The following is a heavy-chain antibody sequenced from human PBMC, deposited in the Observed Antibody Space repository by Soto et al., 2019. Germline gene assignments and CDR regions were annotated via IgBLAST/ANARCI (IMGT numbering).Heavy chain of an antibody. CDR3: ATAGQGNTSPFDN. CDR2: IIPIFGTA. Sequence: QVQLGQSGAEVKKPGSSVKVSCKASGGTFYSYVIKWVRQAPGQGLEWMGGIIPIFGTANFAQRFQGRLTVTADKSTGTAYMELSSLTSEDTAIYYCATAGQGNTSPFDNWGQGTLVTVSS. D-gene: IGHD1-1*01. CDR1: GGTFYSYV. V-gene: IGHV1-69*14. J-gene: IGHJ4*02.